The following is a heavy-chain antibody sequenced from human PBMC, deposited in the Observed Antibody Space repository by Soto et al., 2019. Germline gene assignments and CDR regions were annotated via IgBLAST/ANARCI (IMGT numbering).Heavy chain of an antibody. V-gene: IGHV5-51*01. CDR2: IYPDDSDI. CDR1: GYSFKTFW. D-gene: IGHD6-13*01. Sequence: GESLKISCRASGYSFKTFWLGWVRQMPGKGLEWMAMIYPDDSDIKYSPSFEGQVTISVDRSITTAYLQWSSLRASDSGMFYCARLVIAAAGLDVWGQGTTVTVSS. J-gene: IGHJ6*02. CDR3: ARLVIAAAGLDV.